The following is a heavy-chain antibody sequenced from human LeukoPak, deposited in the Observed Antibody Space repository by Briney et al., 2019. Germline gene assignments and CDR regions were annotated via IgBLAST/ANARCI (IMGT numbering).Heavy chain of an antibody. Sequence: GASVKVSCKASGYTFTNYNINWVRQAPGQGLEGVGWISAYNGDTNSAQKFQGRVTMTTDTSTSTAYMELRSLRSDDTAVYYCAREGNYYFFDYWGQGTLVTVSS. CDR3: AREGNYYFFDY. V-gene: IGHV1-18*01. J-gene: IGHJ4*02. CDR1: GYTFTNYN. D-gene: IGHD3-10*01. CDR2: ISAYNGDT.